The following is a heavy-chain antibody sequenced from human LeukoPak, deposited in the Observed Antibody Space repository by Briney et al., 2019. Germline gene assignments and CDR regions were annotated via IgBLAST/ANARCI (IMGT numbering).Heavy chain of an antibody. J-gene: IGHJ6*04. CDR2: ISGSGTNT. CDR3: AELGITMIGGV. D-gene: IGHD3-10*02. CDR1: GFTFSSYA. Sequence: GGSLRLSCATSGFTFSSYAMSWVRQAPGKGLGWVSSISGSGTNTDYADSVKGRFTISRDNSKNTVNVQMNSLRAEDTAVYYCAELGITMIGGVWGKGTTVTISS. V-gene: IGHV3-23*01.